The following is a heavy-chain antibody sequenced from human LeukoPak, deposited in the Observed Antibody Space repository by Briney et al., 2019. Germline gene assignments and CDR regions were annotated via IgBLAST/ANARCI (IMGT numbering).Heavy chain of an antibody. CDR3: ARARGAAAFHWFDP. J-gene: IGHJ5*02. V-gene: IGHV3-30-3*01. CDR1: GFTFSSYA. CDR2: ISYDGSNK. Sequence: GGSLRLSCAASGFTFSSYAMHWVRQAPGQGLEWVAVISYDGSNKYYADSVKGRFTISRDNSKNTLYLQMNSLRAEDTAVYYYARARGAAAFHWFDPWGQGTLVAVSS. D-gene: IGHD6-13*01.